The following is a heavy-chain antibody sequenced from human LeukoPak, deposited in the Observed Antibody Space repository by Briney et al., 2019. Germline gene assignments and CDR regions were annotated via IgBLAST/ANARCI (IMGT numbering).Heavy chain of an antibody. Sequence: GGSLRLSCAASGFTFSSYAMNWVRQAPGKGLEWVSTISGNGGNTFYVDSVKGRFTIPRDNSKNTLYLQMNNLRAEDTAIYYCAKDIAAAGTYFDYWGQGTLVTVPS. CDR1: GFTFSSYA. J-gene: IGHJ4*02. CDR2: ISGNGGNT. V-gene: IGHV3-23*01. CDR3: AKDIAAAGTYFDY. D-gene: IGHD6-13*01.